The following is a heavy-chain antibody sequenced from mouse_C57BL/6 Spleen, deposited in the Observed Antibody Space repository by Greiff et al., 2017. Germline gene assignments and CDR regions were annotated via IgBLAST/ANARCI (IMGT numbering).Heavy chain of an antibody. CDR1: GFTFSDYG. Sequence: EVKLVESGGGLVKPGGSLKLSCAASGFTFSDYGMHWVRQAPEKGLEWVAYISRGSSTIYYADTVKGRFTISRDNAKNTLFLQMTSLRSEDTAMYYCASGRFAYWGQGTLVTVSA. CDR3: ASGRFAY. CDR2: ISRGSSTI. J-gene: IGHJ3*01. V-gene: IGHV5-17*01.